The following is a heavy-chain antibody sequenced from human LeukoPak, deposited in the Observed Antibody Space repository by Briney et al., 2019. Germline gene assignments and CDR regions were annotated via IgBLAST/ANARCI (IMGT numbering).Heavy chain of an antibody. Sequence: KASETLSLTCTVSGGSISSSGYCWGWIRQPPGKGLEWIGSIDYSGNTNYNPSLKSRVTIAVDMSKNQFSLKLSSVTAADTAVYYCARSRPWFDPWGQGTLVTVSS. J-gene: IGHJ5*02. CDR2: IDYSGNT. CDR3: ARSRPWFDP. CDR1: GGSISSSGYC. V-gene: IGHV4-39*01.